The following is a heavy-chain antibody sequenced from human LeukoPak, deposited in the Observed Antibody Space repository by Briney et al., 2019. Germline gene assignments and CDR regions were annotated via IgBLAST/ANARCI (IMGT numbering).Heavy chain of an antibody. D-gene: IGHD5-18*01. J-gene: IGHJ4*02. Sequence: ASVKVSCKASGYTFTSYYMHWVRQAPGQGLEWMGIINPSGGSTSYAQKFQGRVTMTRDTSTSTVYMELSSLRSEDTAVYYCASFEKRGYSYGYVSFDYCGQGTLVSVSS. CDR3: ASFEKRGYSYGYVSFDY. V-gene: IGHV1-46*01. CDR1: GYTFTSYY. CDR2: INPSGGST.